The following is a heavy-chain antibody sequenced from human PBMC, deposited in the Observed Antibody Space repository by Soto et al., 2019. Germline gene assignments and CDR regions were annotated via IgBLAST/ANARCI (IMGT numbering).Heavy chain of an antibody. CDR3: AKVVAVVSDAISGYYFWSGYPPGYYCMDV. Sequence: PGGSLRLSCAASGFTFSSYAMSWVRQAPGKGLEWVSAISGSGGSTYCADSVKGRFTISRDNSKNTLYLQMNSLRAEDTAVYYCAKVVAVVSDAISGYYFWSGYPPGYYCMDVWGQGXTVTVSS. V-gene: IGHV3-23*01. CDR2: ISGSGGST. J-gene: IGHJ6*02. CDR1: GFTFSSYA. D-gene: IGHD3-3*01.